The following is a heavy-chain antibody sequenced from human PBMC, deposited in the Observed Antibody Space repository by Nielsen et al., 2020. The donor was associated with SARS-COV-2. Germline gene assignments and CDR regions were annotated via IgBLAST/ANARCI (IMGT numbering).Heavy chain of an antibody. D-gene: IGHD3-3*01. V-gene: IGHV4-61*01. CDR1: GASVNSGTYY. CDR2: VFYTGST. Sequence: GSLRLSCTVSGASVNSGTYYWSWLRQPPGKALEWIGYVFYTGSTNYNPSLKSRATISIDASKNQFSLRLTSVTSADTAVYYCERDREDRLFGVVPYWWSQATLVTGSS. CDR3: ERDREDRLFGVVPYW. J-gene: IGHJ4*02.